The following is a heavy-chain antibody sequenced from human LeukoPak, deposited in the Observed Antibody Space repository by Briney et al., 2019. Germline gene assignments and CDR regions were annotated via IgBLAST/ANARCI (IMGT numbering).Heavy chain of an antibody. D-gene: IGHD7-27*01. CDR2: ISGSGSDT. CDR1: GFTFSRNA. J-gene: IGHJ4*02. Sequence: PGGSLRLSCAASGFTFSRNAVIWVRQAPGKGLEWVSAISGSGSDTYYADSVKGRFTIFRDNSKNTVYLRVNSLRAEDTAVYYCAKDPWGSRGYFDYWGQGTLVTVSS. CDR3: AKDPWGSRGYFDY. V-gene: IGHV3-23*01.